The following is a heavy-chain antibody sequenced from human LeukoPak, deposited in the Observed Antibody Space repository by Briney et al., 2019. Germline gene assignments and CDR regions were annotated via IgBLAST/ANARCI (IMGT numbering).Heavy chain of an antibody. D-gene: IGHD6-6*01. Sequence: GGSLRLSCAASGFTYSIYGMHWVRQAPGKGLEWVAFIRYDGSNKYYADSVKGRFTISRDNSKNTLSLQMNSLRAEDTAVYYCARDLLGSSLFWGQGTLVTVSS. J-gene: IGHJ4*02. V-gene: IGHV3-30*02. CDR3: ARDLLGSSLF. CDR1: GFTYSIYG. CDR2: IRYDGSNK.